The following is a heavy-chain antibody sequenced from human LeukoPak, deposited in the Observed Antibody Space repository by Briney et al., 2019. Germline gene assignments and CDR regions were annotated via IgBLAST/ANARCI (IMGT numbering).Heavy chain of an antibody. J-gene: IGHJ4*02. Sequence: PSETLSLTCTVSGGSISSYYWSWIRQPPGKGLEWIGYIYYSGSTNYNPSLKSQVTISVDTSKNQFSLKLSSVTAADTAVYYCARARGARITMIVVVDYFDYWGQGTLVTVSS. V-gene: IGHV4-59*01. CDR3: ARARGARITMIVVVDYFDY. CDR2: IYYSGST. D-gene: IGHD3-22*01. CDR1: GGSISSYY.